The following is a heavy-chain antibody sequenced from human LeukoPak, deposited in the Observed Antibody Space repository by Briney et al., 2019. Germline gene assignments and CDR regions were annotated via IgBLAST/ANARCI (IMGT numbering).Heavy chain of an antibody. CDR3: ARDCSGGSCYDAFDI. V-gene: IGHV3-23*01. Sequence: GGSLRLSCAASGFTFSSYAMSWVRQAPGKGLEWVSAINGSGSSTYYADSVKGRFTISRDNAKNSLYLQMNSLRAEDTAVYYCARDCSGGSCYDAFDIWGQGTMVTVSS. D-gene: IGHD2-15*01. CDR1: GFTFSSYA. CDR2: INGSGSST. J-gene: IGHJ3*02.